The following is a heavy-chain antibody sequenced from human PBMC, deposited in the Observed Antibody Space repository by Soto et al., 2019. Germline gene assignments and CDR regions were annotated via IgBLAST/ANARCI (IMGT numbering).Heavy chain of an antibody. CDR3: AIGRGVDFWSGYRPPYYYGMDV. J-gene: IGHJ6*02. V-gene: IGHV4-34*01. Sequence: PSETLSLTCAVYGGSFSGYYWSWIRQPPGKGLEWIGEINHSGSTNYNPSLKSRVTISVDTSKNQFSLKLSSVTAADTAVYYCAIGRGVDFWSGYRPPYYYGMDVWGQGTTVTVSS. CDR1: GGSFSGYY. D-gene: IGHD3-3*01. CDR2: INHSGST.